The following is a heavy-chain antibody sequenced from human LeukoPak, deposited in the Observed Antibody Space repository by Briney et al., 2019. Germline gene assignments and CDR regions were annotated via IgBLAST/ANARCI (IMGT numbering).Heavy chain of an antibody. V-gene: IGHV1-2*02. CDR3: ARVYSNYAGVYPFDY. D-gene: IGHD4-11*01. CDR2: INPNSGGT. CDR1: GYTFTGYY. Sequence: VASVKVSCKASGYTFTGYYMHWVRQAPGQGLEWMGWINPNSGGTNYAQKFQGRVTMTRDTSISTAYMELSRLRSDDTAMYYCARVYSNYAGVYPFDYWGQGTLVTVSS. J-gene: IGHJ4*02.